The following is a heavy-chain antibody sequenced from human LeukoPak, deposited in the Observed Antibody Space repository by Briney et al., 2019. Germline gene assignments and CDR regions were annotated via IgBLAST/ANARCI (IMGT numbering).Heavy chain of an antibody. CDR1: GFTFSSYS. D-gene: IGHD5-24*01. J-gene: IGHJ4*02. CDR2: ISSSSSYI. Sequence: GGSPRLSCAASGFTFSSYSMNWVRQAPGKGLEWVSSISSSSSYIYYADSVKGRFTISRDNAKNSLYLQMNSLRAEDTAVYYCARAGMATSTPFDYWGQGTLVTVSS. CDR3: ARAGMATSTPFDY. V-gene: IGHV3-21*01.